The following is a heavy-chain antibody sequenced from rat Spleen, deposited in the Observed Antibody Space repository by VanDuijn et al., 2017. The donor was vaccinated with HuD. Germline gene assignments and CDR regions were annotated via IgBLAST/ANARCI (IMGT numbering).Heavy chain of an antibody. CDR1: GFSLTRYH. Sequence: QVQLKESGPGLVQPSQTLSLTCTVSGFSLTRYHVTWVRQPPGKGLEWMGVIWTGGSTSYNSLLKSRLSISRDISKSQVILRMNSLRTEDTATYYCARDAGILRYWGQGVMVTVSS. J-gene: IGHJ2*01. V-gene: IGHV2-43*01. D-gene: IGHD1-6*01. CDR2: IWTGGST. CDR3: ARDAGILRY.